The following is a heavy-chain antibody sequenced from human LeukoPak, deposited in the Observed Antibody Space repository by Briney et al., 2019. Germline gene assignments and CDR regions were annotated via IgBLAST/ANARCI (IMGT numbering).Heavy chain of an antibody. Sequence: SETLSLACAVYGGSFSGFYWSWIRQPPGKGLEWIGDINHSGGTNYNPSLKSRVTISVDTSKNQFSLKLSSVTAAETAVYYCAREGRYRYGYNEYHSYMDIWGKGTTVTVSS. J-gene: IGHJ6*03. D-gene: IGHD5-24*01. CDR3: AREGRYRYGYNEYHSYMDI. V-gene: IGHV4-34*01. CDR2: INHSGGT. CDR1: GGSFSGFY.